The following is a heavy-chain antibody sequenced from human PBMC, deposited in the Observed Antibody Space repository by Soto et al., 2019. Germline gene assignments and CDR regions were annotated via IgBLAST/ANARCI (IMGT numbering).Heavy chain of an antibody. V-gene: IGHV1-69*13. CDR1: GGGLSGDA. CDR2: IIPIFGTA. J-gene: IGHJ3*01. CDR3: AGDSSG. D-gene: IGHD3-22*01. Sequence: SSVKGACKGAGGGLSGDAISWVRQAPGQGLEWMGGIIPIFGTANYAQKFQGRVTITADESTSTAYMELSSLRSEDTAVYYCAGDSSGWGQGTMVTVSS.